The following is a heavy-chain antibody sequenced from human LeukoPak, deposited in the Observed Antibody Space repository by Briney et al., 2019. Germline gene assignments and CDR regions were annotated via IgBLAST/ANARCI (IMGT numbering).Heavy chain of an antibody. J-gene: IGHJ5*02. CDR2: IWYDGSNK. Sequence: PGGSMRLSCAASRFIFSSYGMHWVPQAPGKGLEWVAVIWYDGSNKYYADSVKGRFTISRDNSKNTLYLQMNSLRAEDTAVYYCARDQGYSYDADWFDPWGQGTLVTVSS. CDR1: RFIFSSYG. CDR3: ARDQGYSYDADWFDP. D-gene: IGHD5-18*01. V-gene: IGHV3-33*01.